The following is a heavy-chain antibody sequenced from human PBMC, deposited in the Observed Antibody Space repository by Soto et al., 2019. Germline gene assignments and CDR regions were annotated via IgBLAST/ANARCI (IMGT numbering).Heavy chain of an antibody. Sequence: PGGSLRLSCAASGFTFSSYAMHWVRQAPGKGLEWVSYISSSSSTIYYADSVKGRFTISRDNAKNSLYLQMNSLRAEDTAVYYCARIGRSTVTTGWGQGTLVTVSS. V-gene: IGHV3-48*01. D-gene: IGHD4-17*01. CDR1: GFTFSSYA. CDR3: ARIGRSTVTTG. CDR2: ISSSSSTI. J-gene: IGHJ4*02.